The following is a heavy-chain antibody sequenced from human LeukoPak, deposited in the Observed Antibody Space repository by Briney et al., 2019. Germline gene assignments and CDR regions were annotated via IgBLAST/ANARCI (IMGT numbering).Heavy chain of an antibody. CDR2: IIPIFGTA. V-gene: IGHV1-69*06. D-gene: IGHD5-24*01. Sequence: SVKVSCKASGGTFSSYAISWVRQAPGQGLEWMGGIIPIFGTANYAQKFQGRATITADKSTSTAYMELSSLRSEDTAVYYCARAARRLEMVDDAFDIWGQGTMVTVSS. CDR3: ARAARRLEMVDDAFDI. CDR1: GGTFSSYA. J-gene: IGHJ3*02.